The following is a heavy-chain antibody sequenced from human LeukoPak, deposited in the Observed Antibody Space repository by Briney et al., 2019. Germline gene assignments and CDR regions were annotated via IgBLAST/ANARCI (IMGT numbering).Heavy chain of an antibody. Sequence: ASVKVSCKASGYTFTSYYMHWVRQAPGQGLEWMGIINPSGGSTSYAQKFQGRVTMTRDTSTSTVYMELSSLRSEDTAVYYCARQGGDYGDSRVDYWFDPWGQGTLVTVSS. J-gene: IGHJ5*02. CDR2: INPSGGST. CDR1: GYTFTSYY. CDR3: ARQGGDYGDSRVDYWFDP. V-gene: IGHV1-46*03. D-gene: IGHD4-17*01.